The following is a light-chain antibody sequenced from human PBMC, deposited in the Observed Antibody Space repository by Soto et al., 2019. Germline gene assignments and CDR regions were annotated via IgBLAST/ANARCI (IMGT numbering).Light chain of an antibody. V-gene: IGKV3-15*01. CDR2: GAS. Sequence: EIVLTQSPGTLSLSPGERATLSCRASQSVSSNLAWYQQKPGQAPRLLIYGASTRATGIPARFSGSGSGTEFTLTISSLQSEDFAVYYCQQYNNWPWTLGQGTKVDI. CDR3: QQYNNWPWT. CDR1: QSVSSN. J-gene: IGKJ1*01.